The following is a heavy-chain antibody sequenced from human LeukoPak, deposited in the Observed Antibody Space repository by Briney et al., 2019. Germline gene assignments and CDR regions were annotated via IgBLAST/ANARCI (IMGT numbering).Heavy chain of an antibody. CDR2: IYSGGST. J-gene: IGHJ4*02. D-gene: IGHD2-15*01. CDR3: AKDTAVVVTAPFDY. CDR1: GFTVSNNY. Sequence: GGSLRLSCAASGFTVSNNYMTWVRQAPGKGLEWVSLIYSGGSTYYADSVKGRFTISRDNSKNTVYLQMSSVRAEDTAVYYCAKDTAVVVTAPFDYWGQGTLVTVSS. V-gene: IGHV3-66*01.